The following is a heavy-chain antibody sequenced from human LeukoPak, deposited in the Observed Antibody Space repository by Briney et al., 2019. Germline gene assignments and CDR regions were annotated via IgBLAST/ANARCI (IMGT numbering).Heavy chain of an antibody. D-gene: IGHD3-9*01. Sequence: GGSLTLSCAASAFTFSIYEMNWVRQAPGKGLEWVSYISSSGSTIYYTYSVKGRFTISRYNTKNSVYLEMNSLRAEDTAVYYCARVPRYDILTGYYDYWGQGTLVTVSS. V-gene: IGHV3-48*03. CDR2: ISSSGSTI. J-gene: IGHJ4*02. CDR1: AFTFSIYE. CDR3: ARVPRYDILTGYYDY.